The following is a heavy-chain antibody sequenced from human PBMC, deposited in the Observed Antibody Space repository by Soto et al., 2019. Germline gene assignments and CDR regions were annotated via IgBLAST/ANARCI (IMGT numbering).Heavy chain of an antibody. V-gene: IGHV4-31*03. Sequence: SETLSLTCTVSGGSISGGGYYWSWIRQHPGKGLEWIGYIYYSGSTYYNPSLKSRVTISVDTSKNQFSLKLSSVTAADTAVYYCARSIITMVRGVISTNYYYYGMDVWGEGTKVTVSS. CDR3: ARSIITMVRGVISTNYYYYGMDV. J-gene: IGHJ6*04. D-gene: IGHD3-10*01. CDR2: IYYSGST. CDR1: GGSISGGGYY.